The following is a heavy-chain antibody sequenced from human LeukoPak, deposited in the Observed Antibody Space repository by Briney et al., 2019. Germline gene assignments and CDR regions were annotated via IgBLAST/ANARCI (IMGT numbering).Heavy chain of an antibody. V-gene: IGHV4-59*01. J-gene: IGHJ6*03. D-gene: IGHD6-13*01. Sequence: PSETLSLTCTVSGGSISSYYWSWIRQPPGKGLEWIGYIYYSGSTNYNPSPKSRVTISVDTSKNQFSLKLSSVTAADTAVYYCARIIAAAGTKGGTDYYYYYMDVWGKGTTVTVSS. CDR1: GGSISSYY. CDR3: ARIIAAAGTKGGTDYYYYYMDV. CDR2: IYYSGST.